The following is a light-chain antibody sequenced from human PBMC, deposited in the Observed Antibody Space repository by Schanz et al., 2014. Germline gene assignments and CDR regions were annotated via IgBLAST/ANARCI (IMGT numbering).Light chain of an antibody. Sequence: QSALTQPPSASGSPGQSVTISCTGTSSDIGNYNYVSWYQQHPGQAPKLVIYEVTKRPSGVPDRFSGSKSGNTASLTISGLQTEDEADYYCSSYTSSSTPVVFGGGTKLTVL. CDR1: SSDIGNYNY. CDR3: SSYTSSSTPVV. CDR2: EVT. J-gene: IGLJ2*01. V-gene: IGLV2-8*01.